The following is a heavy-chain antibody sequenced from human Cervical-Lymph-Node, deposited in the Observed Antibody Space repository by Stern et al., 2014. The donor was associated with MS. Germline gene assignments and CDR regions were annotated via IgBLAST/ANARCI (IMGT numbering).Heavy chain of an antibody. Sequence: EVQLLESGGGLVKPGGSLRLSCAASGFTFSSYTLNRVRPAPGKGLELVSSINGSGRYINYADSLKGRFTITRDNAKNSLYLQMNSLRAEDTAVYYCARESQFRRTLGYWGQGTLVTVSS. CDR1: GFTFSSYT. CDR2: INGSGRYI. D-gene: IGHD1-14*01. V-gene: IGHV3-21*01. CDR3: ARESQFRRTLGY. J-gene: IGHJ4*02.